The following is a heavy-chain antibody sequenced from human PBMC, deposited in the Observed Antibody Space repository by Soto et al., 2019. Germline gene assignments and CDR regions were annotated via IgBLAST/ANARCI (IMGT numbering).Heavy chain of an antibody. CDR3: TRVGIFGVVLPDDAFDI. Sequence: GGSLRLSCTSSVFTFVDYAMRWVRQAPGKGLEWVGFIRSKAYGGTTEYAASVKGRFTISRDDSKSIAYLQMNSLKTEDTAVYYCTRVGIFGVVLPDDAFDIWGQGTMVTVSS. J-gene: IGHJ3*02. CDR2: IRSKAYGGTT. CDR1: VFTFVDYA. D-gene: IGHD3-3*01. V-gene: IGHV3-49*04.